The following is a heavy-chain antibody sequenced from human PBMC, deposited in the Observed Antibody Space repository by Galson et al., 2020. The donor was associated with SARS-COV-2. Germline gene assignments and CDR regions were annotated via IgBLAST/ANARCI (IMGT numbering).Heavy chain of an antibody. V-gene: IGHV3-74*01. CDR3: VRNSSGDY. CDR1: GFSFSDYC. CDR2: INTYGNST. D-gene: IGHD3-22*01. Sequence: WGTLRLSCAVSGFSFSDYCMHWVRQAPGKGLVWVSRINTYGNSTNYADSVRGRFTVSRDNAKNMLYLQMNSLRAEDTAVYYCVRNSSGDYWGQGTLVTVSS. J-gene: IGHJ4*02.